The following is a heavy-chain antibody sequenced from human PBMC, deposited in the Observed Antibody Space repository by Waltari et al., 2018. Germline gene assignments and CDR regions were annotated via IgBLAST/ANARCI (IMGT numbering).Heavy chain of an antibody. CDR2: ISVSGGST. V-gene: IGHV3-23*04. CDR3: AKGSMVQGVRLH. J-gene: IGHJ4*02. CDR1: GFTFSSYA. D-gene: IGHD3-10*01. Sequence: EVQLVESGGGLVQPGGSLRLSCAASGFTFSSYAMSWVRQAPGKGLEWVSAISVSGGSTYDADAVKGRFTISRDNSKNTLYLQMNSLRAEDTAVYYCAKGSMVQGVRLHWGQGTLVTVSS.